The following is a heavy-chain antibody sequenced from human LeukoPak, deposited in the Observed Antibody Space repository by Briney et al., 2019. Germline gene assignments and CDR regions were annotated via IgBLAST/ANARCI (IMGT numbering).Heavy chain of an antibody. J-gene: IGHJ4*02. V-gene: IGHV1-8*03. Sequence: ASVKVSCKASGGTFSSYAINWVRQATGQGLEWMGWMNPNSGNTGYAQKFQGRVTITRNTSISTAYMELSSLRSEDTAVYYCARVGGYCSSTSCYWGFDYWGQGTLVTVSS. CDR2: MNPNSGNT. D-gene: IGHD2-2*01. CDR3: ARVGGYCSSTSCYWGFDY. CDR1: GGTFSSYA.